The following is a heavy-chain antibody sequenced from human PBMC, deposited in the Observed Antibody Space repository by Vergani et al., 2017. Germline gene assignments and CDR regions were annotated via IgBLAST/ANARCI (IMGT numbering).Heavy chain of an antibody. CDR2: IRAYNGNT. V-gene: IGHV1-18*01. CDR1: GYTFTSYG. J-gene: IGHJ4*02. CDR3: ARDNGRWLLTFSPLDY. Sequence: QVQLVQSGAEVKKPGASVKVSCKASGYTFTSYGISWVRQAPGQGLEGMGWIRAYNGNTNYAQKLQGRVARTTDTSTSTAYMELRSLRSDDTAVYYCARDNGRWLLTFSPLDYWGQGTLVTVSS. D-gene: IGHD3-22*01.